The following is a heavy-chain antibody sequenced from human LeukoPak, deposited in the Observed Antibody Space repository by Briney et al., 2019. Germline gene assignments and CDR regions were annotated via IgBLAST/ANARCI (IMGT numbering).Heavy chain of an antibody. CDR3: ARDGRYVDEEMATIRDAFDI. CDR1: GFTFSSYS. Sequence: PGGSLRLSCAASGFTFSSYSVNWVRQALGKGLEWVSSISSSSSYIYYADSVKGRFTISRDNAKNSLYLQMNSLRAEDTAVYYCARDGRYVDEEMATIRDAFDIWGQGTMVTVSS. CDR2: ISSSSSYI. J-gene: IGHJ3*02. D-gene: IGHD5-24*01. V-gene: IGHV3-21*01.